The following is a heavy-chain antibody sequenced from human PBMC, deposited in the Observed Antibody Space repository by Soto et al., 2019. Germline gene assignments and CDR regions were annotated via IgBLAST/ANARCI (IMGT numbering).Heavy chain of an antibody. V-gene: IGHV5-51*03. CDR2: IYPGDSDT. J-gene: IGHJ4*02. CDR1: GYSFTSYW. D-gene: IGHD6-19*01. Sequence: EVQLVQSGAEVKTPGESLKISCKGSGYSFTSYWIGWVRQMPGKGLEWMGIIYPGDSDTRYSPSFLGQVTISAEESIITAYLPWTRLGASDTAMYYCARSPGIAVAWHDYWGQGSLVTVSS. CDR3: ARSPGIAVAWHDY.